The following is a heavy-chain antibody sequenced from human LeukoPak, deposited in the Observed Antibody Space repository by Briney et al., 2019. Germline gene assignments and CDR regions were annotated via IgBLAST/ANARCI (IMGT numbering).Heavy chain of an antibody. J-gene: IGHJ4*02. CDR3: ARGSSGWYGIDY. V-gene: IGHV3-74*01. CDR2: INSDGSST. Sequence: PGGSLRLSCAASGLTFSNYWMHWVRQARGKGLVWVSGINSDGSSTSYAGSVKGRFTISRDNAKNTLYLQMNSLRAEDTAVYYCARGSSGWYGIDYWGQGTLVTVSS. CDR1: GLTFSNYW. D-gene: IGHD6-19*01.